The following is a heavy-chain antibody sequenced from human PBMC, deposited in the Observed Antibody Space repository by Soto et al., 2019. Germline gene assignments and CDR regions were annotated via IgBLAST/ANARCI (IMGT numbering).Heavy chain of an antibody. D-gene: IGHD3-9*01. V-gene: IGHV2-70*01. CDR2: IDWDDDK. Sequence: SGPTLVNPTQTLTLTCTFSGFSLSTSGMCVSWIRQPPGKALEWLALIDWDDDKYYSTSLKTRLTISKDTSKNQVVLTMTNMDPVDTATYYCARTKLYYDILTGPDYGMDVWGQGTTVTVSS. CDR3: ARTKLYYDILTGPDYGMDV. J-gene: IGHJ6*02. CDR1: GFSLSTSGMC.